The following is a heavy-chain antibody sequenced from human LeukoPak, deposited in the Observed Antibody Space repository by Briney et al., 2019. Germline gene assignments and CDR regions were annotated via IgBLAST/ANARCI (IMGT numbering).Heavy chain of an antibody. D-gene: IGHD5-24*01. V-gene: IGHV4-39*07. CDR1: GAAVISSTYF. CDR2: ISYSGTT. Sequence: SETLSLTCTVSGAAVISSTYFCGWLRQPPGKGLEWIGSISYSGTTYYNPSLKSRVTISVDTSKNQFSLDLTSVTAADTAVYFCARGRSMAAGASWGQGTLVTVSS. CDR3: ARGRSMAAGAS. J-gene: IGHJ5*02.